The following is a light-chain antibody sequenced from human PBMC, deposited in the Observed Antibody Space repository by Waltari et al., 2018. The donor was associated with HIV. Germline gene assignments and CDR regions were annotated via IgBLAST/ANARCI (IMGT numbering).Light chain of an antibody. CDR2: EVT. CDR3: CSYAGISTL. CDR1: SSDVGGYNL. V-gene: IGLV2-23*02. Sequence: QSALTQPASVSASPGQSITISCSGTSSDVGGYNLVSWYQQHPGKAPKLIIYEVTQRPSGISNRFSGSKSGNTASLTISGLQAEDEADYYCCSYAGISTLFGGGTKLTVL. J-gene: IGLJ2*01.